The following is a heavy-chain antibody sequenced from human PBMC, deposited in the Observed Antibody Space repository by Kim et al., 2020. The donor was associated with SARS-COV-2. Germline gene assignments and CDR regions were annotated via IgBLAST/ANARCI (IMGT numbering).Heavy chain of an antibody. V-gene: IGHV4-59*01. CDR2: IYYSGST. Sequence: SETLSLTCTVSGGSISSYYWSWIRQPPGKGLEWIGYIYYSGSTNYNPSLKSRVTISVDTSKNQFSLKLSSVTAADTAVYYCARAGGSGYIDWYFDLWGRGTLVTVSS. D-gene: IGHD3-22*01. J-gene: IGHJ2*01. CDR3: ARAGGSGYIDWYFDL. CDR1: GGSISSYY.